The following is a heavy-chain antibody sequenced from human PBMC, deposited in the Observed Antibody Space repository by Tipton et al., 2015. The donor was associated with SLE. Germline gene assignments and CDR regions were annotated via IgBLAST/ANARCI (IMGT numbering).Heavy chain of an antibody. CDR1: GYSISSGYY. V-gene: IGHV4-38-2*02. D-gene: IGHD4-11*01. Sequence: LRLSCTVSGYSISSGYYWGWIRQPPGKGLEWIGSIYHSGSTYYNPSLKSRVTISVDTSKNQFSLKLSSVTAADTAVYFCARMLQYPYYFDYWGQGTLVTVSS. J-gene: IGHJ4*02. CDR2: IYHSGST. CDR3: ARMLQYPYYFDY.